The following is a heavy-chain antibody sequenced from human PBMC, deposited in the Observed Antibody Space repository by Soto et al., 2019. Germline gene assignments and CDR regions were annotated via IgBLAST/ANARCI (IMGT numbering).Heavy chain of an antibody. Sequence: GGSLRLSCAASGFTLGSFSMNWVRQAPGKGLVWFSSIITISSYIYYADSVKGRFTISRDNVKNSLYLQMNSLRAEDTAVYYCARDRCSGYACYHFDLWGQGTPVTVSS. J-gene: IGHJ4*02. CDR2: IITISSYI. V-gene: IGHV3-21*06. CDR1: GFTLGSFS. CDR3: ARDRCSGYACYHFDL. D-gene: IGHD3-22*01.